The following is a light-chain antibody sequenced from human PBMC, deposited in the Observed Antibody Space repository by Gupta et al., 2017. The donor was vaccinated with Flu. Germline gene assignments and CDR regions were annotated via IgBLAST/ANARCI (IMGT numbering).Light chain of an antibody. V-gene: IGLV2-11*01. J-gene: IGLJ3*02. Sequence: VTISCTGTSSDVGGYNYVSWYQQHPGKAPKLMIYDVSKRPSGVPDRFSGSKSGNTASLTISGLQAEDEADYYCCSYAGSYTWVFGGGTKLTVL. CDR3: CSYAGSYTWV. CDR1: SSDVGGYNY. CDR2: DVS.